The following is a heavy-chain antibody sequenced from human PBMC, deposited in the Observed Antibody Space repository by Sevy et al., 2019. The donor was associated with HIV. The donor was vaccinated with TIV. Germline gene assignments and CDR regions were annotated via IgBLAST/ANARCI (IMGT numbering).Heavy chain of an antibody. J-gene: IGHJ4*02. Sequence: SETLSLTCAVYGGSFSGHYWSWIRQPPGKGLEWIGEINHSGSTNYNPSLMSRVTISVDTSKNQFSLKLSSVTAADTAVYYCARGLPFYDYISGSYVNAHFDYWGQGTLVTVSS. CDR3: ARGLPFYDYISGSYVNAHFDY. V-gene: IGHV4-34*01. D-gene: IGHD3-16*01. CDR2: INHSGST. CDR1: GGSFSGHY.